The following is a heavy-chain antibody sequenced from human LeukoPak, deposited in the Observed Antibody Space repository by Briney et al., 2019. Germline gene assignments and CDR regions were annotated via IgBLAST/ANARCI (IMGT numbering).Heavy chain of an antibody. CDR2: IHYSGGIT. CDR3: ARLGVSAFDI. Sequence: SETLSLTCTISGGSISSYYWSWIRQPPGKGLEWIGYIHYSGGITYYNPSLKSRVTISVDTSKNQFSLKLSSVTAADTAVYYCARLGVSAFDIWGQGTMVTVSS. D-gene: IGHD2-8*01. J-gene: IGHJ3*02. V-gene: IGHV4-59*08. CDR1: GGSISSYY.